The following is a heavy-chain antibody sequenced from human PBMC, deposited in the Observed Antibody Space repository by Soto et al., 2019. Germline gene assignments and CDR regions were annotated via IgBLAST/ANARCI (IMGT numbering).Heavy chain of an antibody. D-gene: IGHD6-25*01. CDR1: DGSFRGYY. J-gene: IGHJ6*02. Sequence: SETLSLTGVVYDGSFRGYYRSWSWIRQPPGKGLAWIGEINHSGSTNYNPSLKSRVTISVDTSKNQFSLRLSSVTAADTAVYYCARGKVETATFRTWYYGMDVWGQGTTVTVSS. CDR3: ARGKVETATFRTWYYGMDV. CDR2: INHSGST. V-gene: IGHV4-34*01.